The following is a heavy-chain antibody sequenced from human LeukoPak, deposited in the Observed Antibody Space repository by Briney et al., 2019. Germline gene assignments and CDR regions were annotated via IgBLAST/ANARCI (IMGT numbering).Heavy chain of an antibody. CDR1: GYTFTSYA. D-gene: IGHD2-2*01. J-gene: IGHJ4*02. Sequence: ASVKVSCKASGYTFTSYAMHWVRQAPGQRLEWMGWINAGNGNTKYSQEFQGRVTITRDTSASIVYMELSSLRSEDMAVYYCARGFRVYCSSTSCSNPVYYWGQGTLVTVSS. CDR2: INAGNGNT. V-gene: IGHV1-3*03. CDR3: ARGFRVYCSSTSCSNPVYY.